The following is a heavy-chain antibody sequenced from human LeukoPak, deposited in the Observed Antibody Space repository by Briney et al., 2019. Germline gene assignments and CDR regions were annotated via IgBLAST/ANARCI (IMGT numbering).Heavy chain of an antibody. J-gene: IGHJ6*03. Sequence: ASVKVSCKASGCTFSSYAISWVRQAPGQGLEWMGGIIPIFGTANYAQKFQGRVTITADKSTSTAYMELSRLRSEDTAVYYCARVSYCNSTSCLLYFYYYMDAWGKGATVTVSS. V-gene: IGHV1-69*06. D-gene: IGHD2-2*01. CDR3: ARVSYCNSTSCLLYFYYYMDA. CDR1: GCTFSSYA. CDR2: IIPIFGTA.